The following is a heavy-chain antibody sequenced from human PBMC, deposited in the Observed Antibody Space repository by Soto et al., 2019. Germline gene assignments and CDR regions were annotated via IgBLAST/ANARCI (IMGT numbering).Heavy chain of an antibody. CDR2: INSDGSST. V-gene: IGHV3-74*01. Sequence: GGSLRLSCAASGFTFSSYWMHWVRQAPGKGLVWVSRINSDGSSTSYADSVKGRFTISRDNAKNTLYLQMNSLRAEDTAVYYCASMPLRPYYYYGMDVWGQGTTVTVSS. CDR1: GFTFSSYW. J-gene: IGHJ6*02. D-gene: IGHD2-2*01. CDR3: ASMPLRPYYYYGMDV.